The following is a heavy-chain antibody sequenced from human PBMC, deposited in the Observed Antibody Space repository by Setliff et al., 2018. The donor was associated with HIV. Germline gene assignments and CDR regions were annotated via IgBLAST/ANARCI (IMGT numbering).Heavy chain of an antibody. V-gene: IGHV4-34*01. CDR3: ARDRVRITIFGANDASDI. CDR2: INHSGSI. CDR1: GGSFNNYY. Sequence: SETLSLTCAVYGGSFNNYYWSWIRQPPGKGLEWIGEINHSGSINYNPFLKSRVTISVDKSKNQFSLKLSSVTAEDTAVYYCARDRVRITIFGANDASDIWGQGTMVTVSS. D-gene: IGHD3-3*01. J-gene: IGHJ3*02.